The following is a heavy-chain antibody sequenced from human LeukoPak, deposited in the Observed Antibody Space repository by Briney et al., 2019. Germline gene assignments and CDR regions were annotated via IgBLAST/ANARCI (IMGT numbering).Heavy chain of an antibody. Sequence: ASVKVSCKASGGTFTNYAINWVRQAPGQGLEWMGWISGYNGNINYAQKFQGRVTMTTDTSTSTAYMELRSLRSDDTAVYYCARESRGYRYGYYYYYDMDVWGQGTTVTVSS. CDR2: ISGYNGNI. CDR3: ARESRGYRYGYYYYYDMDV. J-gene: IGHJ6*02. CDR1: GGTFTNYA. D-gene: IGHD5-18*01. V-gene: IGHV1-18*01.